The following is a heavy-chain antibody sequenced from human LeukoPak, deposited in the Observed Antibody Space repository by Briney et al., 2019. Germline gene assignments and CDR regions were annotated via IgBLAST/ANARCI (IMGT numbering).Heavy chain of an antibody. D-gene: IGHD2-21*02. CDR1: GYTFTSYG. CDR2: ISAYNGNT. J-gene: IGHJ4*02. V-gene: IGHV1-18*01. Sequence: ASVKVSCKASGYTFTSYGISWVRQAPGQGLEWMGWISAYNGNTNYAQKLQGRVTMTTDTSTSTAYMELRSLRSDDTAVYYCARDLPTSGGDYYPTLDYWGQGTLVTVSS. CDR3: ARDLPTSGGDYYPTLDY.